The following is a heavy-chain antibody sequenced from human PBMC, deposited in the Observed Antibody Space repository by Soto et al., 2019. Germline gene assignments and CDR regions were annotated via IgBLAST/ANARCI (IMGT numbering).Heavy chain of an antibody. CDR1: GGSFSGYY. J-gene: IGHJ4*02. CDR3: ARGRRRGYYGSGSLGY. CDR2: INHSGST. Sequence: QVQLQQWGAGLLKPSETLSLTCAVYGGSFSGYYWSWIRQPPGKGLEWIGEINHSGSTNYNPSLESRVTISVDTSKNRFSLKLSSVTAADTAVYYCARGRRRGYYGSGSLGYWGQGTLVTVSS. V-gene: IGHV4-34*01. D-gene: IGHD3-10*01.